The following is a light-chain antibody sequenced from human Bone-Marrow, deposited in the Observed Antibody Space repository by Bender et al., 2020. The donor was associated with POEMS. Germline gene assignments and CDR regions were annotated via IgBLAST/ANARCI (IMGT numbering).Light chain of an antibody. J-gene: IGLJ3*02. CDR2: EVS. Sequence: QSALTQPASVSGSLGQSITISCTGTSSDVGTYKYVSWYRQHPGKAPKLLIYEVSNRPSGVPDRFSGSKSGNTASLTVSGLQAEDEADYYCSSYAGSNNWVFGGGTKLTVL. CDR1: SSDVGTYKY. V-gene: IGLV2-8*01. CDR3: SSYAGSNNWV.